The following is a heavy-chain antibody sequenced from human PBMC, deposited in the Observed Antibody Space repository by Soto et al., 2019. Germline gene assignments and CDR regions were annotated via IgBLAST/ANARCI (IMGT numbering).Heavy chain of an antibody. CDR1: GFTFSSYA. CDR3: ARPLWRDDYNWGYFDL. Sequence: QVQLVESGGGVVQPGRSLRLSCAASGFTFSSYAMHWVRQAPGKRLEWVAVISYDGSNKYYADSVKGRFTISRDNSKNPLYLQMNSLRLEDTAVYYCARPLWRDDYNWGYFDLWGRGTLVTVSS. CDR2: ISYDGSNK. V-gene: IGHV3-30-3*01. J-gene: IGHJ2*01. D-gene: IGHD4-4*01.